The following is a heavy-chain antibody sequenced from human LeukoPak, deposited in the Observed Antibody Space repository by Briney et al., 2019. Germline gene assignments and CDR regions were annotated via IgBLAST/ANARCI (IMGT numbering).Heavy chain of an antibody. CDR2: ITSSGSTI. J-gene: IGHJ4*02. CDR3: ARGSYYDSGPFDY. V-gene: IGHV3-48*03. D-gene: IGHD3-22*01. Sequence: PGGSLRLSCAAPGFTFRSYEMNWVRQAPGKGLEWVSYITSSGSTIYYADSVKGRFTISRDNAKTSLYLQMNSLRAEDTGVYYCARGSYYDSGPFDYWGQGTLVTVSS. CDR1: GFTFRSYE.